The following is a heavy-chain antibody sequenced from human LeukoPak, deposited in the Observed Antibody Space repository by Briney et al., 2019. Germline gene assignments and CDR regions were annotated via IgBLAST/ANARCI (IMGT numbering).Heavy chain of an antibody. CDR3: AEDRGRVTTTPYDY. Sequence: AGGSLRLSCAASGFTFSSYAMSWVRQAPGKGLEWVSAISGSGGSTYYADSVKGRFTISRDNSKNTLYLQMNSLRAEDTAVYYCAEDRGRVTTTPYDYWGQGTLVTVSS. CDR1: GFTFSSYA. J-gene: IGHJ4*02. D-gene: IGHD4-17*01. V-gene: IGHV3-23*01. CDR2: ISGSGGST.